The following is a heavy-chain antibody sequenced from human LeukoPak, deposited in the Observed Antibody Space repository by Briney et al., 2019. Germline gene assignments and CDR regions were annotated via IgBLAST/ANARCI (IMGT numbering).Heavy chain of an antibody. CDR1: GYTFTSYG. D-gene: IGHD3-22*01. Sequence: ASVKVSCKASGYTFTSYGISWVRQAPGQGLEWMGWISAYNGNTNYAQKLQGRVTMTTDTSTSTAYMELRSLGSDDTAVYYCARDEHYYDSSGYGFDPWGQGTLVTVSS. J-gene: IGHJ5*02. CDR2: ISAYNGNT. V-gene: IGHV1-18*01. CDR3: ARDEHYYDSSGYGFDP.